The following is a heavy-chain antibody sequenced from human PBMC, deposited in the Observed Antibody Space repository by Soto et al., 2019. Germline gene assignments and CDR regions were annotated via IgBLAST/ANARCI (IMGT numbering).Heavy chain of an antibody. CDR2: IYHSGST. D-gene: IGHD6-19*01. CDR3: ARDVVGSGWLRYGMDV. Sequence: PSETLSLTCAVPGGSISSGGYSWSWIRQPPGKGLEWIGYIYHSGSTYYNPSLKSRVTISVDRSKNQFSLKLSSVTAADTAVYYCARDVVGSGWLRYGMDVWGQGTTVTVSS. V-gene: IGHV4-30-2*01. CDR1: GGSISSGGYS. J-gene: IGHJ6*02.